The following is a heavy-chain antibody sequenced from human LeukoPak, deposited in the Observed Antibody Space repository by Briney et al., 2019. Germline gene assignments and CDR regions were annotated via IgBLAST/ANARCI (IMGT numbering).Heavy chain of an antibody. CDR3: ARERIYFGSGRDLTDARLFYYSGTDI. J-gene: IGHJ6*02. CDR2: IYVDGDT. CDR1: GLIVSDNC. D-gene: IGHD3-10*01. Sequence: GGSLRLSCVASGLIVSDNCMTWVRQAPGKGLEWVSVIYVDGDTYFSDLVKGRFTISRDDSKNTLYLQMNSLRAEDTAVYYCARERIYFGSGRDLTDARLFYYSGTDIWGQGTTITVSS. V-gene: IGHV3-53*01.